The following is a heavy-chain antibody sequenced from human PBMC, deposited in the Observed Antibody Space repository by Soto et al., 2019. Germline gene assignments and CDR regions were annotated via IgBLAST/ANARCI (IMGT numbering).Heavy chain of an antibody. J-gene: IGHJ4*02. D-gene: IGHD3-3*01. CDR1: GYTFTSYG. CDR2: ISAYNGNT. Sequence: ASVKVSCKASGYTFTSYGISWVRQAPGQGLEWMGWISAYNGNTNYAQKLQGRVTMTTDTSTSTAYMELRSLRSDDTAVYYCARLGYDFWSGYYRAFDYWGQGTLVTVS. CDR3: ARLGYDFWSGYYRAFDY. V-gene: IGHV1-18*01.